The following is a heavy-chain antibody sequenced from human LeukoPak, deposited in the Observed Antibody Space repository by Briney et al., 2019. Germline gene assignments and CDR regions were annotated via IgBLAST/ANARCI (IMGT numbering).Heavy chain of an antibody. CDR2: ISSSGSTI. J-gene: IGHJ5*02. CDR1: GFTFSDYY. D-gene: IGHD3-22*01. Sequence: PGGSLRLSCAASGFTFSDYYMSWIRQAPGKGLEWVSYISSSGSTIYYADSVKGRFTISRDNAKNTLYLQMTSLRAEDTAVYYCAKRWTSYYDSSGYYPIWFDPWGQGTLVTVSS. V-gene: IGHV3-11*01. CDR3: AKRWTSYYDSSGYYPIWFDP.